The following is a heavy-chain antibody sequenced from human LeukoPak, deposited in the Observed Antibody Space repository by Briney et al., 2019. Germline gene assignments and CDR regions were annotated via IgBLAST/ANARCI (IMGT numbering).Heavy chain of an antibody. Sequence: GGSLRLSCAASEFYWMHWVRQAPGKGLVWVSRINPDGSVTSYADSVKGRFTISGDNAKNTLYLQMNSLRAEDTAVYYCAKGGYSYGSPQLYYFDYWGQGTLVTVSS. CDR1: EFYW. D-gene: IGHD5-18*01. CDR2: INPDGSVT. CDR3: AKGGYSYGSPQLYYFDY. V-gene: IGHV3-74*01. J-gene: IGHJ4*02.